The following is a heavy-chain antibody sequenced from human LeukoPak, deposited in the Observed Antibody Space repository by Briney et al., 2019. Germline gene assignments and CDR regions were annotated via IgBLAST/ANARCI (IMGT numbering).Heavy chain of an antibody. CDR2: IRYDGSDK. Sequence: PGGSLTLSCAASGFMFSSFGMHWVRQPPGKGLEWVAFIRYDGSDKHYADSVKGRFTISRDNSKNTLYLQMNSLRPEDTAVYYCATDGEQWLVSPLHFRYWGHGTLVTVSS. CDR3: ATDGEQWLVSPLHFRY. CDR1: GFMFSSFG. J-gene: IGHJ4*01. D-gene: IGHD6-19*01. V-gene: IGHV3-30*02.